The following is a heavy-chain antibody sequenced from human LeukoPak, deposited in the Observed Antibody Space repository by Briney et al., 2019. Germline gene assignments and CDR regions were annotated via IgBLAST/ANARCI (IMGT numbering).Heavy chain of an antibody. J-gene: IGHJ5*02. Sequence: SETLSLTCAVSGGSIIISGYYWAWLRQPPGKGLEWIGSVFYNGDTYYNPSLRSRVTISVDTSKNQFSLTLNSVTAAGTAVYYCARDSMRIQTGTTPWGQGTLVTVSS. CDR1: GGSIIISGYY. V-gene: IGHV4-39*07. CDR2: VFYNGDT. D-gene: IGHD1-1*01. CDR3: ARDSMRIQTGTTP.